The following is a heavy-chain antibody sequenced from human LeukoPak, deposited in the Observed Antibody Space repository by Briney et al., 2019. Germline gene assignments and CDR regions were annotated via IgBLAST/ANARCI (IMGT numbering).Heavy chain of an antibody. CDR3: ARGYSRAAFDI. CDR2: ISSTGGTI. CDR1: GFTFSNYL. Sequence: GGSLRLSCAASGFTFSNYLMNWVRQAPGKGLEWVSFISSTGGTIYYADSVKGRFTVTRDNAKNSLLLQMNSLRAEDTGLYYCARGYSRAAFDIWGQGTMVTVSS. V-gene: IGHV3-48*01. J-gene: IGHJ3*02. D-gene: IGHD2-15*01.